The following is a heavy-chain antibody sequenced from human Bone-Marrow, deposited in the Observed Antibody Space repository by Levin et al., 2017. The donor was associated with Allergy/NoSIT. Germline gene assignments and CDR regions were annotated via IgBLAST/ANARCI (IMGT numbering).Heavy chain of an antibody. D-gene: IGHD3-9*01. CDR2: IVGSGTST. J-gene: IGHJ3*02. CDR3: AKDKYDTIGDAFDI. Sequence: GGSLRLSCAASGFTFSNYVMIWVRQAPVKGLEWVSTIVGSGTSTYYADSVKGRFTISRDNSRNILYLQMNSLRGDDTAVYYCAKDKYDTIGDAFDIWGQGTMVTVSS. CDR1: GFTFSNYV. V-gene: IGHV3-23*01.